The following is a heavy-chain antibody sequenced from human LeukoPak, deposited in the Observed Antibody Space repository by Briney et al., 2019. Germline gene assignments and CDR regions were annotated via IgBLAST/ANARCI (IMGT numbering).Heavy chain of an antibody. CDR2: ISSRGANT. V-gene: IGHV3-23*01. CDR1: GFTFTNYA. D-gene: IGHD3-22*01. CDR3: AKDGHYDSSGFTLQY. Sequence: GGSLRLSCAASGFTFTNYAITWVRQAPGKGLEWVSTISSRGANTYYADSVRGRFTISRDNSKNTLYLQMNSLRAEDTAVYYCAKDGHYDSSGFTLQYWGQGTLVTVSS. J-gene: IGHJ1*01.